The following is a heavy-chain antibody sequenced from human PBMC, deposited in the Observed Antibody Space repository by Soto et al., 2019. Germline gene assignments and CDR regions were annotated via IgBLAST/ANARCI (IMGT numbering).Heavy chain of an antibody. CDR1: KYTFSIYW. CDR3: ATTYYDFWSGYYRGSKWNYYYYGMDV. D-gene: IGHD3-3*01. J-gene: IGHJ6*02. CDR2: IDPSDSDT. Sequence: GESLKISCQGSKYTFSIYWINWVRRMPGKGLEWMGRIDPSDSDTRYSPSFQGQVTISADKSISTAYLQWSSLKALDTAMYYCATTYYDFWSGYYRGSKWNYYYYGMDVWGQGTTVTVSS. V-gene: IGHV5-10-1*04.